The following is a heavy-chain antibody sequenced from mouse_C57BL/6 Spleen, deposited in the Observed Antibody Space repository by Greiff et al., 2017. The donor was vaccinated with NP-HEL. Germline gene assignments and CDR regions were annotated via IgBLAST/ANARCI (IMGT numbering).Heavy chain of an antibody. J-gene: IGHJ1*03. V-gene: IGHV1-58*01. CDR1: GYTFTSYG. D-gene: IGHD1-1*01. CDR2: IYIGNGYT. Sequence: EVQLVESGAELVRPGSSVKMSCKTSGYTFTSYGINWVKQRPGQGLEWIGYIYIGNGYTEYNEKFKGKATLTSDTSSSTAYMQLSSLTSEDSAIYFCARGSYGSSYDWYFDVWGTGTTVTVSS. CDR3: ARGSYGSSYDWYFDV.